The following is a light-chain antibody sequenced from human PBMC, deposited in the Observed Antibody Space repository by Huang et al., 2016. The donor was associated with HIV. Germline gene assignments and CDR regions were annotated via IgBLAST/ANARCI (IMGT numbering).Light chain of an antibody. CDR3: QQYDKWPPGLT. Sequence: EIKMTQSPATLSVSPGGRVTLSCRASQNVRNNLAWYQQKTGQAPRLLIYDTSTRASCIPARFSCSGSGTEFTLTISGLQSEDFAIYYCQQYDKWPPGLTFGGGTKVEI. CDR2: DTS. CDR1: QNVRNN. J-gene: IGKJ4*01. V-gene: IGKV3D-15*01.